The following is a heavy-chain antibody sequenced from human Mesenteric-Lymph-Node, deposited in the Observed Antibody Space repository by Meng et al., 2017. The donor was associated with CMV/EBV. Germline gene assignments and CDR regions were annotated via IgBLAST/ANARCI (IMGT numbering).Heavy chain of an antibody. Sequence: GGSLRLSCAASGFTFRTHEMHWVRQGIGKGLERVSGIGTGGDTYYSESVKGRFTISRGDTSLFLQMNSLRAGDTAVYYCVRGHHCDSGHCSGHADYNYYGMDVWGQGTTVTVSS. CDR1: GFTFRTHE. CDR2: IGTGGDT. J-gene: IGHJ6*02. V-gene: IGHV3-13*01. CDR3: VRGHHCDSGHCSGHADYNYYGMDV. D-gene: IGHD3-22*01.